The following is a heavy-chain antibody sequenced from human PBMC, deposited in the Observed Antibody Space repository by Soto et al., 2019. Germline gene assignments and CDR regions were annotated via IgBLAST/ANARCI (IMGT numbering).Heavy chain of an antibody. D-gene: IGHD3-16*01. CDR2: ISTSGNT. CDR1: GVSMRTSY. J-gene: IGHJ5*02. CDR3: ARGGGVPALGDP. Sequence: PSETLSLTCIVSGVSMRTSYWTWIRQSAGKGLEWIGRISTSGNTNYNPSLNSRLTMSVDTSKNQVSLKLTSVTAADTAVYYCARGGGVPALGDPWGQGTLVTVSS. V-gene: IGHV4-4*07.